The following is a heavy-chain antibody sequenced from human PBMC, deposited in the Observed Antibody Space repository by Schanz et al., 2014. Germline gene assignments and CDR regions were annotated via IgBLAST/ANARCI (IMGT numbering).Heavy chain of an antibody. Sequence: QVQLVQSGSELKKPGASVTVSCKASGYTFTSHAMNWMRQAPGQGLEWMGWINTNSGNPTYAQGFTGRFVFSLDTSNNTAYLQISSLKTEDTAVYYCARDPAEWELLGHFDYWGQGTLVTVSA. D-gene: IGHD1-26*01. V-gene: IGHV7-4-1*02. CDR3: ARDPAEWELLGHFDY. CDR1: GYTFTSHA. J-gene: IGHJ4*02. CDR2: INTNSGNP.